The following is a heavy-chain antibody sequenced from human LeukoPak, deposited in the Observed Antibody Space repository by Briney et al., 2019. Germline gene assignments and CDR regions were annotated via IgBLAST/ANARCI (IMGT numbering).Heavy chain of an antibody. CDR3: ARQGVGSSGWRIGNFDY. J-gene: IGHJ4*02. D-gene: IGHD6-19*01. CDR1: GGSISSYY. CDR2: IYYSGST. Sequence: SETLSLTCTVSGGSISSYYWSWIRQPPGKGLGWIGYIYYSGSTNYNPSLKSRVTISVDTSKNQFSLKLSSVTAADTAVYYCARQGVGSSGWRIGNFDYWGQGTLVTVSS. V-gene: IGHV4-59*08.